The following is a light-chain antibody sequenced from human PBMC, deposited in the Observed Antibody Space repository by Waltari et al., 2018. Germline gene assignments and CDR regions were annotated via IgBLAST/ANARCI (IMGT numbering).Light chain of an antibody. CDR2: SAS. CDR3: QQLSSQPLT. V-gene: IGKV1-9*01. CDR1: QGISSY. J-gene: IGKJ4*01. Sequence: DIQLTQSPSFLSASVGDRVTITCRASQGISSYVAWYQQNPGKAPRLLIHSASTLQSGVPSRFSGSGSGTEFTLTISSLQPEEFASYYCQQLSSQPLTFGGGTKVEI.